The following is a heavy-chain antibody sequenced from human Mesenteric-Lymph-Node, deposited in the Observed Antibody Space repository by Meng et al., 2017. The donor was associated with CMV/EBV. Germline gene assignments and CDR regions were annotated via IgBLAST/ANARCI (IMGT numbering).Heavy chain of an antibody. V-gene: IGHV1-46*01. J-gene: IGHJ6*02. CDR3: AREYYYGSGALHYYGMDV. CDR2: INPSGGST. D-gene: IGHD3-10*01. CDR1: GYTFTSYY. Sequence: ASVKVSCKASGYTFTSYYMHWVRQAPGQGLEWMGIINPSGGSTSYAQKFQGRVTMTRDTSTSTVYMELSSLRSGDTAVYYCAREYYYGSGALHYYGMDVWGQGTTVTISS.